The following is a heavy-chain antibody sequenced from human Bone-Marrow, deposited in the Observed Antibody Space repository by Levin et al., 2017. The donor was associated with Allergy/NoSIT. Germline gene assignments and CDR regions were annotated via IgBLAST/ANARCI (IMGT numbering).Heavy chain of an antibody. CDR3: ARDKLADSSGYYYAYYFDY. J-gene: IGHJ4*02. V-gene: IGHV3-21*01. Sequence: GGSLRLSCAASGFTFSSYSMNWVRQAPGKGLEWVSSISSSSSYIYYADSVKGRFTISRDNAKNSLYLQMNSLRAEDTAVYYCARDKLADSSGYYYAYYFDYWGQGTLVTVSS. CDR2: ISSSSSYI. CDR1: GFTFSSYS. D-gene: IGHD3-22*01.